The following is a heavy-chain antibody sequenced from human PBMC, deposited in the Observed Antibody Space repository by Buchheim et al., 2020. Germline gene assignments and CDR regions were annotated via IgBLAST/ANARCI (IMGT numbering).Heavy chain of an antibody. V-gene: IGHV3-30-3*01. CDR2: ISYDGSNK. Sequence: QVQLVESGGGVVQPGRSLRLSCAASGFTFSSYAMHWVRQAPGKGLEWVAVISYDGSNKYYADSVKGRFTISRDNSKNTLYLQMNSLRAEDTAVYYCARDLRGSYSLVGLDYWGQGTL. CDR1: GFTFSSYA. CDR3: ARDLRGSYSLVGLDY. J-gene: IGHJ4*02. D-gene: IGHD1-26*01.